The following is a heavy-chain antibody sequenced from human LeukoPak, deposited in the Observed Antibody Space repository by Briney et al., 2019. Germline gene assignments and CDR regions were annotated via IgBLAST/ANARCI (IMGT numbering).Heavy chain of an antibody. CDR3: ARVVQYYDFWSGYSSFDY. J-gene: IGHJ4*02. Sequence: GASVKVSCKASGYTFTGYYMHWVRQAPGQGLEWMGWINPNSGGTSYAQKFQGRVTMTRDTSISTAYMELSRLRSDDTAVYYCARVVQYYDFWSGYSSFDYWGQGTLVTVSS. CDR1: GYTFTGYY. V-gene: IGHV1-2*02. CDR2: INPNSGGT. D-gene: IGHD3-3*01.